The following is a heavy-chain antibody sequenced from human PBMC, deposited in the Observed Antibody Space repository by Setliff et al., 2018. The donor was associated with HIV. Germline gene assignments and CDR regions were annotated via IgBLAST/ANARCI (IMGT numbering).Heavy chain of an antibody. Sequence: ASVKVSCKASGYTFTSFYLHWVRQAPGQGLEWMAIINPSGGSTSYAQKFQGRITMTRDTSTSTVYMELSSLGSEDTAVYYCARKGGWYEFDYWGQGTLVTVSS. D-gene: IGHD6-19*01. CDR1: GYTFTSFY. CDR3: ARKGGWYEFDY. V-gene: IGHV1-46*03. J-gene: IGHJ4*02. CDR2: INPSGGST.